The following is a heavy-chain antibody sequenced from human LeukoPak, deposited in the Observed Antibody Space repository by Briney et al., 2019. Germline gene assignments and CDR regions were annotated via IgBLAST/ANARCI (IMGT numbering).Heavy chain of an antibody. CDR1: GFTFSSYS. CDR2: ISSSSSYI. CDR3: ARDGGTGSYSYYYYYGMDV. V-gene: IGHV3-21*01. Sequence: PGGSLRLSCAASGFTFSSYSMNWVRQAPGKGLEWVSSISSSSSYIYYADSVKGRFTISRDNAKNSLYLQMNSLRAEDTAVYYCARDGGTGSYSYYYYYGMDVWGKGTTVTVSS. J-gene: IGHJ6*04. D-gene: IGHD3-10*01.